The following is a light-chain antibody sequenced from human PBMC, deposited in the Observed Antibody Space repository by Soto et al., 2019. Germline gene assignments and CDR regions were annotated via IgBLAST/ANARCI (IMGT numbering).Light chain of an antibody. CDR1: SSNIGF. CDR2: DNS. J-gene: IGLJ1*01. CDR3: GAWDSSLSAGV. Sequence: QSVLTQPASVSGSPGQSITISCAGSSSNIGFVSWYQQVPGTAPKLLIYDNSNRPLEIPDRFSGSKSGTSATLDITDLQTGDEADYYCGAWDSSLSAGVFGNGSKVTDL. V-gene: IGLV1-51*01.